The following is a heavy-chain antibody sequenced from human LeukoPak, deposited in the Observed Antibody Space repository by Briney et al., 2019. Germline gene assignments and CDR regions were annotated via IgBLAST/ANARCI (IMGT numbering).Heavy chain of an antibody. J-gene: IGHJ3*02. CDR3: ARGTVYSGYDRLGPPHVFDI. CDR1: GGSFSGYY. CDR2: INHSGST. Sequence: KASQTLSLTCAVYGGSFSGYYWSWIRQPPGKGLEWIGEINHSGSTNYNPSLKSRVTISVDTSKNQFSLKLSSVTAADTAVYYCARGTVYSGYDRLGPPHVFDIWGQGTMVTVSS. V-gene: IGHV4-34*01. D-gene: IGHD5-12*01.